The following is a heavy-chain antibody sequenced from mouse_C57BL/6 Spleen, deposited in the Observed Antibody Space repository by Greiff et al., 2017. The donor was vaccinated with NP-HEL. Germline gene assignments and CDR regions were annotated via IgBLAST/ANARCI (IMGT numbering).Heavy chain of an antibody. Sequence: EVKLVESEGGLVQPGSSMKLSCTASGFTFSDYYMAWVRQVPEKGLEWVANINYDGSSTYYLDSLKSRFIISRDNAKNILYLQMSSLKSEDTATYYCARGRTGNWYFDVWGTGTTVTVSS. J-gene: IGHJ1*03. V-gene: IGHV5-16*01. CDR2: INYDGSST. CDR1: GFTFSDYY. CDR3: ARGRTGNWYFDV.